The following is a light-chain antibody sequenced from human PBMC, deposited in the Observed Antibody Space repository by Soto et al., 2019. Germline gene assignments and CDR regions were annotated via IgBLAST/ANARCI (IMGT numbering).Light chain of an antibody. J-gene: IGKJ5*01. CDR3: QQRSDWPPGAT. V-gene: IGKV3-11*01. Sequence: EIVLTQSPATLSLSPGERATLSCRASQSVSSSLAWYQQKPGQAPRLLIYNASNRATGIPARFSGSGSGTDFTLTISSLEPEDFAVYYCQQRSDWPPGATFGQGTRLENK. CDR2: NAS. CDR1: QSVSSS.